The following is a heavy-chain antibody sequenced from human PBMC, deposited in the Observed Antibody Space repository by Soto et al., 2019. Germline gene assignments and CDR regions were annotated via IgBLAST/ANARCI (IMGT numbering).Heavy chain of an antibody. CDR2: INPNSGDT. D-gene: IGHD6-13*01. CDR3: ARRIVVAAAGTRVFDF. V-gene: IGHV1-2*02. CDR1: GYTFTGHY. J-gene: IGHJ4*02. Sequence: AASVKVSCKASGYTFTGHYIHWVRQGPAQGLEWMGWINPNSGDTRYAQKFQDRVSMTRDTSISTAYMELSGLRSDDTAVYYCARRIVVAAAGTRVFDFWGQGTLVTVSS.